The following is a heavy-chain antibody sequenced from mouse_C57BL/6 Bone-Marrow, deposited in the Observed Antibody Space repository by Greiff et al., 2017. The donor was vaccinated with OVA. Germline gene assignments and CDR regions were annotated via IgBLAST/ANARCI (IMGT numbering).Heavy chain of an antibody. CDR2: IDPENGDT. D-gene: IGHD1-1*01. Sequence: VQLQQSGAELVRPGASVKLSCTASGFNIKDDYMHWVKQRPEQGLEWIGWIDPENGDTEYASKFQGKATITADTPSNTAYLQLSSLTSEDTAVYYCTRYGSSLYYYAMDYWGQGTSVTVSS. CDR3: TRYGSSLYYYAMDY. J-gene: IGHJ4*01. CDR1: GFNIKDDY. V-gene: IGHV14-4*01.